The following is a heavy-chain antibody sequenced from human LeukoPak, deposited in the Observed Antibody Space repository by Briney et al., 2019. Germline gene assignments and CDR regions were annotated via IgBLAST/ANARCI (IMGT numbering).Heavy chain of an antibody. V-gene: IGHV3-20*01. Sequence: PGGSLRLSCAASGFTFDDYGMSWVRQAPGKGLEWVSGINWNGGSTGYADSVKGRFTISRDNAKNSLYLQMNSLRAEDTALYHCARHYYDSSGERRYFDYWGEGTLVTVSS. D-gene: IGHD3-22*01. CDR3: ARHYYDSSGERRYFDY. CDR1: GFTFDDYG. J-gene: IGHJ4*02. CDR2: INWNGGST.